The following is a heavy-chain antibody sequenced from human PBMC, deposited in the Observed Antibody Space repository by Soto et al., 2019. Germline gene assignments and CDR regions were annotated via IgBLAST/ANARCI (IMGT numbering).Heavy chain of an antibody. D-gene: IGHD6-13*01. CDR2: IYYSGST. Sequence: LVMLRDTCTVAGGSSRDSGDYRVWISKPPGKGLEWIGGIYYSGSTYYNPSLQGPGTIYGGTSKNPFSLKLGSVAPADTAIYYCARRDPGRATLPYCGQGTQVTVSS. V-gene: IGHV4-39*01. J-gene: IGHJ4*02. CDR1: GGSSRDSGDY. CDR3: ARRDPGRATLPY.